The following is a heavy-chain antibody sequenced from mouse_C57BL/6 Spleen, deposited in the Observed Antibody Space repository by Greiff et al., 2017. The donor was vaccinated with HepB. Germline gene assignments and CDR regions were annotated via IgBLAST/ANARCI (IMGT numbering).Heavy chain of an antibody. CDR3: ARYDPYAMGY. J-gene: IGHJ4*01. Sequence: EVKLMESGGGLVQPGGSLSLSCAASGFTFTDYYMSWVRQPPGKALEWLGFIRNKANGYTTEYSASVKGRFTISRDNSQSILYLQMNALRAEDSATYYCARYDPYAMGYWGQGTSVTVSS. CDR2: IRNKANGYTT. CDR1: GFTFTDYY. V-gene: IGHV7-3*01.